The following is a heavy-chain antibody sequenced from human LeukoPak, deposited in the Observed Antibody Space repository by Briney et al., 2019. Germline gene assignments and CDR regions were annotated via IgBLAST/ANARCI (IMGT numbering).Heavy chain of an antibody. CDR2: ISSSTSYI. CDR3: AKDIIPYYYDSSGYLDY. V-gene: IGHV3-21*04. D-gene: IGHD3-22*01. CDR1: GFTFSSYS. J-gene: IGHJ4*02. Sequence: GGFLILSCAAAGFTFSSYSMNWVRQAPGRGQGRGLSISSSTSYIYYADSVKGRFTISRDNSKNSLYLQMNSLRAEDMALYYCAKDIIPYYYDSSGYLDYWGQGTLVTVSS.